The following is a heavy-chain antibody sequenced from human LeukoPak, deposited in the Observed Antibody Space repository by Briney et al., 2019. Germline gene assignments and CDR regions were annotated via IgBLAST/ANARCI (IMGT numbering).Heavy chain of an antibody. J-gene: IGHJ4*02. CDR3: ARDPQRGAPDYFDS. V-gene: IGHV3-30*04. CDR1: GFTFRTSP. CDR2: ISYDGKIK. Sequence: GRSLRLSCAASGFTFRTSPMHWVRQAPGKGLEWVAVISYDGKIKVYADSVKGRFTTSRDIAKNMLYLEMNSLRTEDTAVYYCARDPQRGAPDYFDSWGQGTLVTVSS. D-gene: IGHD6-25*01.